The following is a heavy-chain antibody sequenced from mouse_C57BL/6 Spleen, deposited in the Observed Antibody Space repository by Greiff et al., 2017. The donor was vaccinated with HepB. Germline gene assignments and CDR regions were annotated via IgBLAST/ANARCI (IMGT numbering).Heavy chain of an antibody. Sequence: VQLKQSGGGLVKPGGSLKLSCAASGFTFSDYGMHWVRQAPEKGLEWVAYISSGSSTIYYADTVKGRFTISRDNAKNTLFLQMTSLRSEDTAMYYCARRYSNYVDWYCDVWGTGTTVTVSS. V-gene: IGHV5-17*01. CDR1: GFTFSDYG. J-gene: IGHJ1*03. CDR3: ARRYSNYVDWYCDV. D-gene: IGHD2-5*01. CDR2: ISSGSSTI.